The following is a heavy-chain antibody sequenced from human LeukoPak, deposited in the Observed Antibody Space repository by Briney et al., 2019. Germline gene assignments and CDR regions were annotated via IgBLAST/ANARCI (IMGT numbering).Heavy chain of an antibody. Sequence: GGTLRLSCAASGFTFSSFGMSWVRQAPGKGLEWVSVISGSGGSTFYADSVKGRFTISRDNSKNTLYLQINSLRAEDTAIYYCAREVGTFGYWGQGDLVTVSS. CDR1: GFTFSSFG. J-gene: IGHJ4*02. CDR3: AREVGTFGY. D-gene: IGHD1-26*01. V-gene: IGHV3-23*01. CDR2: ISGSGGST.